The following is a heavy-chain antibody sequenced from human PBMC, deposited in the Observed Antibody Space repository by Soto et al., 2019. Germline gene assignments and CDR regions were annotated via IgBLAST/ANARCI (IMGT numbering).Heavy chain of an antibody. CDR1: GASITHYY. CDR3: AREARTNWFDP. Sequence: PSETLSLTCSVSGASITHYYWSWIRQPPGKGLEWVGYVFYSGRSDYNPSLKSRVTISADTSNNQVSLTLSSVTAADTAVYYCAREARTNWFDPWGPGTLVTVSS. V-gene: IGHV4-59*01. J-gene: IGHJ5*02. CDR2: VFYSGRS.